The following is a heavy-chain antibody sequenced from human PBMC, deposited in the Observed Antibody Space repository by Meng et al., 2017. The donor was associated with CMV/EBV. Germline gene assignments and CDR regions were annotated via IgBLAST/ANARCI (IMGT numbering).Heavy chain of an antibody. J-gene: IGHJ4*02. CDR3: ARGGRYYYDSSGYCDY. V-gene: IGHV1-18*01. CDR1: GYTFTSYG. D-gene: IGHD3-22*01. Sequence: QVSRWRSVAEGKKPWSSVKVPCKASGYTFTSYGISWVRQAPGQGLEWMGWISAYNGNTNYAQKLQGRVTMTTDTSTSTAYMELRSLRSDDTAVYYCARGGRYYYDSSGYCDYWGQGTLVTSPQ. CDR2: ISAYNGNT.